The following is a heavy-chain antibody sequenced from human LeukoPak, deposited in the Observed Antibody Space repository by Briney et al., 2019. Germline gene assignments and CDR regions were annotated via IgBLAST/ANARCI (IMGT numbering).Heavy chain of an antibody. D-gene: IGHD2-2*02. CDR3: AKSGYQLLYHNFDY. CDR2: ISGSGGST. V-gene: IGHV3-23*01. J-gene: IGHJ4*02. Sequence: PGGPLRLSCAASGFTFSSYAMSWVRQAPGKGLEWVSAISGSGGSTYYADSVKGRFTISRDNAKNSLYLQMNSLRAEDTALYYCAKSGYQLLYHNFDYWGQGTLVTVSS. CDR1: GFTFSSYA.